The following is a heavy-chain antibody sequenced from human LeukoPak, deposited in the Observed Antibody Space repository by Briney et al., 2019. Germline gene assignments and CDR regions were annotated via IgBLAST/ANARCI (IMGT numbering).Heavy chain of an antibody. CDR2: VFYGGNT. Sequence: SETLSLTCTVSGGSISSSSYYWGWIRQPPGKGLEWIGSVFYGGNTYYNPSLKSRVTISVDTSNNQFSLKLSSVTAADTAVYYCASQKTTSRFDPWGQGTLVTVSS. V-gene: IGHV4-39*01. CDR3: ASQKTTSRFDP. D-gene: IGHD1-7*01. J-gene: IGHJ5*02. CDR1: GGSISSSSYY.